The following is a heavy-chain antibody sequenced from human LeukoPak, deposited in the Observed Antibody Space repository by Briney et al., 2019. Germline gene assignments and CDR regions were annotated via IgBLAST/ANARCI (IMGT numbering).Heavy chain of an antibody. CDR2: IKEDGNEK. CDR1: GLTFSNYW. D-gene: IGHD2-2*01. Sequence: GGSLRLSCAASGLTFSNYWMSWVRQAPGKGLERVANIKEDGNEKYYVDSVKGRFTISRDNAKKSLYLQMNSLRAEGTAVYYCARDRSRFYYWGQGTPVTVSS. V-gene: IGHV3-7*01. CDR3: ARDRSRFYY. J-gene: IGHJ4*02.